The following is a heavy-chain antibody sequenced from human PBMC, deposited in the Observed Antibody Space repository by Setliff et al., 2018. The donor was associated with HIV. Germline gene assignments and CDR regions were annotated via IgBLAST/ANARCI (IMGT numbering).Heavy chain of an antibody. Sequence: PGGSLRLSCAASGFSFGTYSMNWVRQAPGKGLEWVSYISGGSDLKDYADSVKGRFTISRDNAKNSLSLQMNSLRAEDTAVYYRARDYRWAFDFWGQGTMVTVSS. CDR2: ISGGSDLK. D-gene: IGHD2-15*01. V-gene: IGHV3-48*01. J-gene: IGHJ3*01. CDR1: GFSFGTYS. CDR3: ARDYRWAFDF.